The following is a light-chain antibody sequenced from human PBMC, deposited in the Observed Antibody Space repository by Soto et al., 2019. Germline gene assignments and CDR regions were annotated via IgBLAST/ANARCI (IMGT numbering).Light chain of an antibody. J-gene: IGKJ1*01. V-gene: IGKV3-15*01. Sequence: EIVMTQSPATLSVSPGEGATLSCRASQSISSNLAWYQHNPGQAPRLLIYGASTRATGIPARFSGSGSGTEFTLTISSLQSEDFPVYYCQQYGNWPPWTFGQGTRVEIK. CDR1: QSISSN. CDR2: GAS. CDR3: QQYGNWPPWT.